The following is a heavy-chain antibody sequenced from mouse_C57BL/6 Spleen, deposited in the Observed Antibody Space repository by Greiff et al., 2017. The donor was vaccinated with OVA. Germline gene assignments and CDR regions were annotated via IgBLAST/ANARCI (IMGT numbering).Heavy chain of an antibody. V-gene: IGHV1-26*01. CDR3: ARTSLNWAFDY. CDR1: GYTFTDYY. CDR2: INPNNGGT. J-gene: IGHJ2*01. Sequence: VQLQQSGPELVKPGASVKISCKASGYTFTDYYMNWVKQSHGKGLEWIGDINPNNGGTSYNQKFKGKATLTVDKSSSTAYMELRSLTSEDSAVYYCARTSLNWAFDYWGQGTTLTVSS. D-gene: IGHD4-1*02.